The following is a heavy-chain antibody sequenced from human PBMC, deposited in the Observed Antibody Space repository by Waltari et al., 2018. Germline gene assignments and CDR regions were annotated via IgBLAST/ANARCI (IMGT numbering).Heavy chain of an antibody. CDR1: GGSISSGSYY. J-gene: IGHJ4*02. Sequence: QVQLQESGPGLVKPSQTLSLTCTVSGGSISSGSYYWSWIRQPAGKGLEWIGRIYTSGSTNYNPSLKSRVTISVDTSKNQFSLKLSSVTAADTAVYYCAREREYNWNFGTGYYFDYWGQGTLVTVSS. CDR2: IYTSGST. D-gene: IGHD1-7*01. CDR3: AREREYNWNFGTGYYFDY. V-gene: IGHV4-61*02.